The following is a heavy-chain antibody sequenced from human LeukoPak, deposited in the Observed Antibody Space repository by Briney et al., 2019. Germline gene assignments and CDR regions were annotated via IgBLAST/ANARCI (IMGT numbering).Heavy chain of an antibody. V-gene: IGHV3-23*01. CDR3: AKPLLVTTIYYFDY. CDR2: ISGSGGST. CDR1: GFTFSSYA. J-gene: IGHJ4*02. Sequence: GGSLRLSCAASGFTFSSYAMSWVRQAPGKGLGWVSAISGSGGSTYYADSVKGRFTISRDNSKNTLYLQMNSLRAEDTAVYYCAKPLLVTTIYYFDYWGQGTLVTVSS. D-gene: IGHD5-12*01.